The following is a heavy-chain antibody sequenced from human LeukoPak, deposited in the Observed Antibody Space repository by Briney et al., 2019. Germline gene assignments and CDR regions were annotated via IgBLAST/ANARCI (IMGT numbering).Heavy chain of an antibody. CDR2: MNPNSGNT. V-gene: IGHV1-8*01. CDR1: GYTFTSYD. CDR3: ARGRWEQWLVRLSYYYGMDV. D-gene: IGHD6-19*01. J-gene: IGHJ6*02. Sequence: ASVKVSCKASGYTFTSYDINWVRQATGQGLEWMGWMNPNSGNTGYAQKFQGRVTMTRNTSISTAYMELSSLRSEDTAVYYCARGRWEQWLVRLSYYYGMDVWGQGTTVTVSS.